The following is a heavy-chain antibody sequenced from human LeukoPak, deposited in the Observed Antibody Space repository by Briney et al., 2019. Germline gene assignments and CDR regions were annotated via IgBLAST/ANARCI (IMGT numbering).Heavy chain of an antibody. CDR2: IYHSGST. J-gene: IGHJ4*02. CDR1: GYSISSGYY. CDR3: ARSGGYSIAAAAIDY. Sequence: PSETLSLTCSVSGYSISSGYYWGWIRRPPGKGLEWIGSIYHSGSTYYNPSLKSRVTISVDTSKNQFSLKLSSVTAADTAVYYCARSGGYSIAAAAIDYWGQGTLVTVSS. D-gene: IGHD6-13*01. V-gene: IGHV4-38-2*02.